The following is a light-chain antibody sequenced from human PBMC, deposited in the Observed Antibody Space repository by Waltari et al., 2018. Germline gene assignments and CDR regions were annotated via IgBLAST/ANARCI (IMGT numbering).Light chain of an antibody. V-gene: IGKV1-39*01. CDR1: QNIGTH. CDR2: AAS. J-gene: IGKJ1*01. CDR3: QQGATASWA. Sequence: DIQMTQSPSSLSASVGDRVTITCRASQNIGTHLSWYQQSAGKAPKVLIYAASTLQSGVPSRFSGSGSGTDFTLTIYSLQPEDVATYYCQQGATASWAFGQGTKVEIK.